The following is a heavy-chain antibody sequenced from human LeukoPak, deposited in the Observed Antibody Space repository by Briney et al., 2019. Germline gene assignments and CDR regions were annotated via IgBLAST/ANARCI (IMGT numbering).Heavy chain of an antibody. CDR1: GFTFSTYG. V-gene: IGHV3-21*01. J-gene: IGHJ4*02. CDR3: ASIYCSSTSCYAGGVNY. Sequence: GGSLRLSCAASGFTFSTYGMNWVRQAPGKGLEWVSSISSSGTYIYYADSVKGRFTISRDNAKNSLYLQMNSLRAENTAVYYCASIYCSSTSCYAGGVNYWGQGTLVTVSS. CDR2: ISSSGTYI. D-gene: IGHD2-2*01.